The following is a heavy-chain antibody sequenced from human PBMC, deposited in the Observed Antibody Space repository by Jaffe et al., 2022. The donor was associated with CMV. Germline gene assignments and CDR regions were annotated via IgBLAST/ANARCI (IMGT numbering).Heavy chain of an antibody. Sequence: QVQLVQSGAEVKKPGSSVKVSCKASGGTFSSYAISWVRQAPGQGLEWMGRIIPILGIANYAQKFQGRVTITADKSTSTAYMELSSLRSEDTAVYYCARERGYCSGGSCYPASGYYYYYYMDVWGKGTTVTVSS. CDR3: ARERGYCSGGSCYPASGYYYYYYMDV. V-gene: IGHV1-69*09. J-gene: IGHJ6*03. CDR2: IIPILGIA. CDR1: GGTFSSYA. D-gene: IGHD2-15*01.